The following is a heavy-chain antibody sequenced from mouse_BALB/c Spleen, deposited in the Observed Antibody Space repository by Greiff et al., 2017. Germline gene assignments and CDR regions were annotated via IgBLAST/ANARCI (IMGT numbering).Heavy chain of an antibody. Sequence: QVHVKQSGAELARPGASVKMSCKASGYTFTSYTMHWVKQRPGQGLEWIGYINPSSGYTNYNQKFKDKATLTADKSSSTAYMQLSSLTSEDSAVYYCARGGHRTFDAMDYWGQGTSVTVSS. V-gene: IGHV1-4*01. CDR2: INPSSGYT. D-gene: IGHD3-3*01. CDR1: GYTFTSYT. J-gene: IGHJ4*01. CDR3: ARGGHRTFDAMDY.